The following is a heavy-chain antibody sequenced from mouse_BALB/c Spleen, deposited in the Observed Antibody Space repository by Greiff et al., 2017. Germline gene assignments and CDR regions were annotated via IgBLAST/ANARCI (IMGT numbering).Heavy chain of an antibody. D-gene: IGHD2-4*01. CDR3: TRFDYVAY. J-gene: IGHJ3*01. CDR1: GYTFTDYE. V-gene: IGHV1-15*01. CDR2: IDPETGGT. Sequence: VKLQESGAELVRPGASVTLSCKASGYTFTDYEMHWVKQTPVHGLEWIGAIDPETGGTAYNQKFKGKATLTADKSSSTAYMELRSLTSEDSAVYYCTRFDYVAYWGQGTLVTVSA.